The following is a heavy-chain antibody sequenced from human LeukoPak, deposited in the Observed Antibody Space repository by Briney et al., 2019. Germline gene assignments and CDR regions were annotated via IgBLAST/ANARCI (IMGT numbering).Heavy chain of an antibody. CDR2: FDPEDGET. CDR1: GYTLTELS. V-gene: IGHV1-24*01. D-gene: IGHD6-13*01. CDR3: ATVVSSQWAFDI. J-gene: IGHJ3*02. Sequence: ASVKVSCKVSGYTLTELSMHWVRQAPGKGLEWMGGFDPEDGETIYAQKFQGRVTMTEDTSTDTAYMELSSLRSEDTAVYYCATVVSSQWAFDIWGQGTMVTVSS.